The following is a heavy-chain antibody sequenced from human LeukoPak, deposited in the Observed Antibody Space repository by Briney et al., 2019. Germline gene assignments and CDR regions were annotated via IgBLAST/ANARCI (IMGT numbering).Heavy chain of an antibody. D-gene: IGHD1-14*01. CDR3: ARDKSIPNLDAFDI. CDR2: IKQDGSEK. CDR1: GFIFRRYW. V-gene: IGHV3-7*05. J-gene: IGHJ3*02. Sequence: PGGSLRLSCAASGFIFRRYWMTWVRQAPGKGLEWVANIKQDGSEKNYLDSVRGRFTISRDDARNSLYLQMDSLRVEDTAVYYCARDKSIPNLDAFDIWGQGTMVTVS.